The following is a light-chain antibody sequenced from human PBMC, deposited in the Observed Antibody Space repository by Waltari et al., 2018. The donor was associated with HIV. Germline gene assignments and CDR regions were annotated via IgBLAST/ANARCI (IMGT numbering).Light chain of an antibody. J-gene: IGLJ1*01. V-gene: IGLV2-8*01. CDR2: EVS. CDR3: SSYAGSNNFV. Sequence: QSALTQAPSASGSPGQSVTISCTGTSSDVGGYNSVSWYQQHPGKAPKLLIYEVSKRPSGVPDRFSGSKSGNTASLTVSGLHAEDEADYYCSSYAGSNNFVFGTGTKVTVL. CDR1: SSDVGGYNS.